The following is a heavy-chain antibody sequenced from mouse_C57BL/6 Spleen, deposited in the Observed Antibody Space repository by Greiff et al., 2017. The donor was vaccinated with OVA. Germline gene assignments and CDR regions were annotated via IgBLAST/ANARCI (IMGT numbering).Heavy chain of an antibody. CDR2: ISSGSSTI. V-gene: IGHV5-17*01. D-gene: IGHD2-4*01. CDR3: ARRYDYDGAYAMDY. Sequence: EVKLMESGGGLVKPGGSLKLSCAASGFTFSDYGMHWVRQAPEKGLEWVAYISSGSSTIYYADTVKGRFTISRDNAKNTLFLQMTSLRSEDTAMYYCARRYDYDGAYAMDYWGQGTSVTVSS. CDR1: GFTFSDYG. J-gene: IGHJ4*01.